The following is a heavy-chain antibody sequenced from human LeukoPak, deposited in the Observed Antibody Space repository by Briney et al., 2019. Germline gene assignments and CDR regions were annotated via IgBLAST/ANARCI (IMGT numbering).Heavy chain of an antibody. J-gene: IGHJ4*02. CDR3: ARDNQYRPEYYFDY. Sequence: PGGSLSLSCAASGFTFSSYWMHWVRQAPGKGLVWVSRINSDGSSTSYADSVKGRFTISRDNAKNSLYLQMNSLRPEVTALYYCARDNQYRPEYYFDYWGQGTLVTVSS. D-gene: IGHD2/OR15-2a*01. CDR1: GFTFSSYW. V-gene: IGHV3-74*01. CDR2: INSDGSST.